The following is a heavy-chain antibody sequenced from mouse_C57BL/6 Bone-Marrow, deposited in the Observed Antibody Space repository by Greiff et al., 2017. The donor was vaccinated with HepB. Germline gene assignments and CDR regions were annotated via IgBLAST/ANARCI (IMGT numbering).Heavy chain of an antibody. Sequence: VQLQQPGAELVKPGASVKMSCKASGYTFTSYWITWVKQRPGQGLEWIGDIYPGSGSTNYNEKFKSKAKLTVDTSSSTAYMQLSSLTSEDSAVYYCARERTTVVSSFDYWGQGTTLTVSS. CDR3: ARERTTVVSSFDY. D-gene: IGHD1-1*01. CDR2: IYPGSGST. J-gene: IGHJ2*01. V-gene: IGHV1-55*01. CDR1: GYTFTSYW.